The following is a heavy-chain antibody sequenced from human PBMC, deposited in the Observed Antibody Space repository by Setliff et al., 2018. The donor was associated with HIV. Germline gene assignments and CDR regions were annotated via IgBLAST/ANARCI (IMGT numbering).Heavy chain of an antibody. V-gene: IGHV3-23*01. Sequence: GGSLRLSCAASGLTFSSYAMSWVRQAPGKGPEWVSSISGSGGSPYYADSVKGRFTISRDNSKNTLYLQMNSLRAEDTAVYYCAKDLVYYDSSGDLDYWGQGTLVTVS. CDR1: GLTFSSYA. J-gene: IGHJ4*02. CDR3: AKDLVYYDSSGDLDY. CDR2: ISGSGGSP. D-gene: IGHD3-22*01.